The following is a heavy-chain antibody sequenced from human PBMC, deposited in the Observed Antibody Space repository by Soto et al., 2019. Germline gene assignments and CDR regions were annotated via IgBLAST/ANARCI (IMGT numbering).Heavy chain of an antibody. Sequence: EVPVLESGGGLVQHGGSLRLSCATSGFTFTNHVMSWVRQAAGKGLERVSSIGGSGGSTYYADSVKGRFTVSRDNSKSTQYLQMNSLRVEDTAVYYCAKGWGDGWGQGTLVSLSS. V-gene: IGHV3-23*01. J-gene: IGHJ4*02. CDR1: GFTFTNHV. CDR3: AKGWGDG. D-gene: IGHD3-16*01. CDR2: IGGSGGST.